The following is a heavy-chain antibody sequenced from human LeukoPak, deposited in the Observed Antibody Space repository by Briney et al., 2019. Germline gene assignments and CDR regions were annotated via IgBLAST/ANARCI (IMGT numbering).Heavy chain of an antibody. V-gene: IGHV4-34*01. D-gene: IGHD6-13*01. CDR3: ARGPGITAAGNFDY. CDR2: INHSGST. Sequence: SETLSLTCAVYDGSFSGYYWSWIRQPPGKGLEWIGEINHSGSTNYNPSLKSRVTVSVDPTKNQFSLMLSSVTAADTAVYYCARGPGITAAGNFDYWGQGTLVTVSS. J-gene: IGHJ4*02. CDR1: DGSFSGYY.